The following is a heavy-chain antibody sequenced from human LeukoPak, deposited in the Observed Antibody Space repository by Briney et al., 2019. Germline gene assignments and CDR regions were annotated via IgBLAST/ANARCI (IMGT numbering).Heavy chain of an antibody. CDR2: IRGKAYGGTT. J-gene: IGHJ4*02. CDR1: GFTFSSFE. V-gene: IGHV3-49*04. CDR3: TRWDTY. D-gene: IGHD5-18*01. Sequence: PGGSLRLSCAASGFTFSSFEMNWVRQAPGKGLEWVGFIRGKAYGGTTEYAASVKGRFTISRDDSKSIAYLQVNSLKTEDTAVYYCTRWDTYWGQGTLVTVSS.